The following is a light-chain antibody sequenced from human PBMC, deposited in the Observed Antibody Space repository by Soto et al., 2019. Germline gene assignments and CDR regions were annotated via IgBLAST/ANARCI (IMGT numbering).Light chain of an antibody. V-gene: IGKV1-39*01. Sequence: DTQMTQSPSSLSASVGDRISITCRASQTVRTYLNWYQQKPGKAPTLLISATSTLQSGVPSRFSGSGSWTEFTLTIPSLQHEDFATYYCQQTYTTPRTFGQGTQVAIK. J-gene: IGKJ1*01. CDR1: QTVRTY. CDR3: QQTYTTPRT. CDR2: ATS.